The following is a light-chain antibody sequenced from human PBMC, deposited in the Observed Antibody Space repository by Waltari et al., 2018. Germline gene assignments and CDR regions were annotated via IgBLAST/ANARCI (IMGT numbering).Light chain of an antibody. CDR1: SSDVGAYNY. V-gene: IGLV2-14*03. CDR2: DVS. CDR3: SSYISSSTLEL. Sequence: QSALTQPAPVSGSPGQSITIPCTGTSSDVGAYNYVSGYQQHPGKAHKLMIFDVSIRHSGVSTRVSGAKSGTTASLTISGLQAEDEADYYCSSYISSSTLELFGGGTSLTVL. J-gene: IGLJ2*01.